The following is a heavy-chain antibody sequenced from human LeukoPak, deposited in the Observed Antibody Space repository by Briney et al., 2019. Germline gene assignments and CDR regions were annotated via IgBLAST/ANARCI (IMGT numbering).Heavy chain of an antibody. CDR3: ARQSPYDSSGYFDAFDI. D-gene: IGHD3-22*01. V-gene: IGHV5-51*01. Sequence: GESLQISCKGSGYSFTSYWIGWVRQMPGKGLEWMGIIYPGDSDTRYSPSFQGQVTISADKSISTAYLQWSSLKASDTAMYYCARQSPYDSSGYFDAFDIWGQGTMVTVSS. CDR1: GYSFTSYW. J-gene: IGHJ3*02. CDR2: IYPGDSDT.